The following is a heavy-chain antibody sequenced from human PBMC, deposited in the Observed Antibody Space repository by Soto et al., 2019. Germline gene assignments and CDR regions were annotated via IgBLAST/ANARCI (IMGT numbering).Heavy chain of an antibody. Sequence: GGSLRLSCAASGFTFSSYAMHWVRQAPGKGLEWVAVISYDGSNKYYADSVKGRFTISRDNSKNTLYLQMNSLRAEDTAVYYCARDRWPRGVISYYYGMDVWGQGTTVTVSS. D-gene: IGHD3-10*01. J-gene: IGHJ6*02. CDR1: GFTFSSYA. CDR2: ISYDGSNK. V-gene: IGHV3-30-3*01. CDR3: ARDRWPRGVISYYYGMDV.